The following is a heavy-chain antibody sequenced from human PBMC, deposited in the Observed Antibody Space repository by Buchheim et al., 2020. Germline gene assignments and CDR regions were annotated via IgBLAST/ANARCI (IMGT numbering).Heavy chain of an antibody. J-gene: IGHJ6*02. CDR1: GYTLSDLS. Sequence: QVQLVQSGTEVKKPGASVKVSCKVSGYTLSDLSIHWVQQAPGKGLEWMGGLDREDGETVYPRKFQGRITMTEDTSADTAYLELTSLTSEDTAIYYCASSLIDSDDYNYYSVDVWGPGT. V-gene: IGHV1-24*01. D-gene: IGHD4/OR15-4a*01. CDR2: LDREDGET. CDR3: ASSLIDSDDYNYYSVDV.